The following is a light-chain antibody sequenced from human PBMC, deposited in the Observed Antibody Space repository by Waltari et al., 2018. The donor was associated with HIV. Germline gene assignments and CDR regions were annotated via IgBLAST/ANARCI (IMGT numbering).Light chain of an antibody. Sequence: QSALTQPASVSGSPGPSITISCTGTSSAVGSYNFASGYQPHPGKAPKLRISEVIKRPSWVSSRLSGSKSGNTASLTSSGLQAEDEADYYCCSYAGSSTWVFGGGTKLTVL. J-gene: IGLJ3*02. V-gene: IGLV2-23*02. CDR3: CSYAGSSTWV. CDR2: EVI. CDR1: SSAVGSYNF.